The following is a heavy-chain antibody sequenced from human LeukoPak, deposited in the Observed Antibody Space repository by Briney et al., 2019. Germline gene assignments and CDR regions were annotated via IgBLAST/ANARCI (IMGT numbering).Heavy chain of an antibody. CDR1: GGSFSGYY. J-gene: IGHJ5*02. V-gene: IGHV4-34*01. Sequence: SETLSLTCAVYGGSFSGYYWSWIRQPPGKGLEWIGEINHSGSTNYNPSLKSRVTISVDTSKNQFSLKLSSVTAADTAVYCCANTVFLRWFDPWGQGTLVTVSS. D-gene: IGHD4-11*01. CDR2: INHSGST. CDR3: ANTVFLRWFDP.